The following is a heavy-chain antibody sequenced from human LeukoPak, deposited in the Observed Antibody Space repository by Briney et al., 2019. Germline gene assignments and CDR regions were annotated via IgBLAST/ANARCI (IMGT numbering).Heavy chain of an antibody. D-gene: IGHD3-10*01. Sequence: GGSLRLSCEGSGFSFSSYWMTWVRQLPGKGPDWVANIRQDESERYFADSVKGRFTISRDNAKKSVYLHMSSLRAEDTALYYCARLSAYYYGSYFYYYMDVWGKGTTVTVSS. CDR3: ARLSAYYYGSYFYYYMDV. V-gene: IGHV3-7*01. CDR2: IRQDESER. CDR1: GFSFSSYW. J-gene: IGHJ6*03.